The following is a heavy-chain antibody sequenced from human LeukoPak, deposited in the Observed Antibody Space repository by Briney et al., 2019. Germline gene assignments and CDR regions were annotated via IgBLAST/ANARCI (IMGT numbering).Heavy chain of an antibody. V-gene: IGHV3-48*02. CDR3: AREQGHLIDY. CDR1: GFTFSIYS. Sequence: PGGSLRLSCAASGFTFSIYSMNWVRLAPGKGLEWVSYISSLSNTIYYADSVEGRFTISRDNAKNSLYLQMNSLRDEDTAMYYCAREQGHLIDYWGQGTLVTVAS. CDR2: ISSLSNTI. J-gene: IGHJ4*02.